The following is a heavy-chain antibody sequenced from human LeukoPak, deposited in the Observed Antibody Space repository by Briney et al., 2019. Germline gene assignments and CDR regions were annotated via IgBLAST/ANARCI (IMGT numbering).Heavy chain of an antibody. CDR2: IYPGDSQI. D-gene: IGHD6-13*01. CDR3: ARHVASSTWSTFDY. V-gene: IGHV5-51*01. J-gene: IGHJ4*02. Sequence: GESLKISCKGSGYSFTSLWNGWVRQTPEEGLEWMGIIYPGDSQIKYSSSFQGQVTISVDKSISTAYLQWSSLKASDTAIYYCARHVASSTWSTFDYWGQGTPVTVS. CDR1: GYSFTSLW.